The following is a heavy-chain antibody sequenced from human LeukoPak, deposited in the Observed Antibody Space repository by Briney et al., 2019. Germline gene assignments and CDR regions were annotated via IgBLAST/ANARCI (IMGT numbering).Heavy chain of an antibody. D-gene: IGHD2-21*01. CDR1: GGSISSSSYY. J-gene: IGHJ4*02. CDR3: AREYSRSVVAGSRPDL. Sequence: PSETLALTCSVSGGSISSSSYYWGWIRQSPGKGLERIGSMYYRGTTYENSSLKSRLTLSIDTSNNQFSLKLTSVTAADTAVYYCAREYSRSVVAGSRPDLWGQGLLVTVSS. CDR2: MYYRGTT. V-gene: IGHV4-39*02.